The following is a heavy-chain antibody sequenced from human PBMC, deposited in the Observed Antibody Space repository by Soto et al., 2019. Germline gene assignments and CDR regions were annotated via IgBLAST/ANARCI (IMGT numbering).Heavy chain of an antibody. CDR1: GYTFTSYA. Sequence: QVQLVQSGAEVKKPGASVKVSCKASGYTFTSYAMHWVRQAPGQRLEWMGWINAGNGNTKYSQKFQGRVTITRDTAASTACMELRSLRSEDTAVYYCARGPRGDGYNLDYWGQGTLVTVSS. CDR2: INAGNGNT. CDR3: ARGPRGDGYNLDY. V-gene: IGHV1-3*01. D-gene: IGHD5-12*01. J-gene: IGHJ4*02.